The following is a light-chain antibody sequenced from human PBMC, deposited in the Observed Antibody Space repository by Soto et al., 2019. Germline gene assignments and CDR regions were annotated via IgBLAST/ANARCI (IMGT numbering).Light chain of an antibody. Sequence: QSVLTQPPSVSGTPGQRVTISCSGSNSNIGSNTVNWYQQVPGTAPKLLIYSNNQRPSGVPDRFSGSKSGTSASLAISGLQSEDEADYYCAAWDDSLNGWVFGGGTKLTVL. CDR2: SNN. J-gene: IGLJ3*02. CDR1: NSNIGSNT. CDR3: AAWDDSLNGWV. V-gene: IGLV1-44*01.